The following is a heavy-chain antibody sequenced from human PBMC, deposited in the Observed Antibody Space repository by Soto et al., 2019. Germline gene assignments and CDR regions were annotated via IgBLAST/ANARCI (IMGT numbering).Heavy chain of an antibody. CDR3: ARDASYYSLWSGYYPSRNGMDV. D-gene: IGHD3-3*01. J-gene: IGHJ6*02. CDR2: IWYDGSKK. V-gene: IGHV3-33*01. CDR1: GFTFSSFG. Sequence: QVQVVESGGGVGQRGRSLRLSCAASGFTFSSFGMHWVRQAPGKGLEWVSLIWYDGSKKSYGDSVKGRFTISRDNSRNTVYLQMNSLRADDTAVYYCARDASYYSLWSGYYPSRNGMDVSGQGTTVSVSS.